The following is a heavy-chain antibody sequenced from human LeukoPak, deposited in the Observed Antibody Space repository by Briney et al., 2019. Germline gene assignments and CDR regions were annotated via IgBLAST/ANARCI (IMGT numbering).Heavy chain of an antibody. CDR3: AKGRSQYTRNNPDY. D-gene: IGHD6-6*01. Sequence: GGSLRLSCAASGITFSSYGMSWVRQAPGKGLEWVSAISSTGGSPYYADSVKGRFAISRDNSKNTLYLQMNSLRAEDTALYFCAKGRSQYTRNNPDYWGQGTLVTVSS. CDR2: ISSTGGSP. J-gene: IGHJ4*02. CDR1: GITFSSYG. V-gene: IGHV3-23*01.